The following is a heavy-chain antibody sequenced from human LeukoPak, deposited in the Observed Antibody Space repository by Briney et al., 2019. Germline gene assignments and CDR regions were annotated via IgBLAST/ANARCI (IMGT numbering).Heavy chain of an antibody. CDR3: XXDGXSXWYXXYFVPEXFXH. CDR1: GFTFSSYA. Sequence: PGGSLRLSCAASGFTFSSYAMSWVRQAPGKGLEWVSAISGSGGSTYYADSVKGRFTISRDNSKNTLYLQMNSLRAEDTAVYYCXXDGXSXWYXXYFVPEXFXHWGQGTXVTVS. V-gene: IGHV3-23*01. J-gene: IGHJ1*01. D-gene: IGHD6-13*01. CDR2: ISGSGGST.